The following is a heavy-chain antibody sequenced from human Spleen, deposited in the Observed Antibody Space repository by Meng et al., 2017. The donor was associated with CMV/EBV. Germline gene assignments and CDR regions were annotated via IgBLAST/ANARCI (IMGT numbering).Heavy chain of an antibody. V-gene: IGHV7-4-1*02. CDR2: INTNTGNP. J-gene: IGHJ5*02. Sequence: SGYTFTKYAMNWVRQSPGQGLEWMGWINTNTGNPTYAQGFTGRFVFSSDTSVSTAYLQISSLKAEDTAVYYCVRDLMAMNLGTWFDPWGQGTLVTVSS. CDR3: VRDLMAMNLGTWFDP. CDR1: GYTFTKYA. D-gene: IGHD5-24*01.